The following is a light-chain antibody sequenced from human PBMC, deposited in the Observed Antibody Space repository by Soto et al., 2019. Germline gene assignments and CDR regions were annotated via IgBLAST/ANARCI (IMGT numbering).Light chain of an antibody. CDR3: QQRSSWPLPPT. V-gene: IGKV3D-20*02. CDR2: GAS. CDR1: QSVSSSY. J-gene: IGKJ4*01. Sequence: EIVLTQSPGTLSLSPGERATLSCRASQSVSSSYLAWYQQKPGQAPRLLIYGASSRATGIPDRFSGSGSGTDFTLTISRLEPEDFAVYYCQQRSSWPLPPTLGGGTKVEIK.